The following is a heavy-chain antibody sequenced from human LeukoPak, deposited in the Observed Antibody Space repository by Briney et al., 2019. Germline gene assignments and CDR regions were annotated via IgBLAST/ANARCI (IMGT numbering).Heavy chain of an antibody. J-gene: IGHJ3*02. CDR1: GGSISSGSYY. CDR2: IYTSGST. CDR3: ARAGLGGSYYGAAFDI. V-gene: IGHV4-61*02. D-gene: IGHD1-26*01. Sequence: PSETLSLTCTVSGGSISSGSYYWSWIRQPAGKGLEWIGRIYTSGSTNYNPSLKSRVTISVDTSKNQFSLKLNSVTAADTAVYYCARAGLGGSYYGAAFDIWGQGTMVTVSS.